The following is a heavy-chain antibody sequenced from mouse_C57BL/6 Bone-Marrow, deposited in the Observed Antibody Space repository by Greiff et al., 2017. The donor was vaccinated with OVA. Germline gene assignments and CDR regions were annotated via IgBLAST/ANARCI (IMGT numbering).Heavy chain of an antibody. Sequence: AQLQQSGAELVRPGASVKLSCTASGFNIKDDYMHWVKQRPEQGLEWIGWIDPENGDTEYASKFQGKATITADTSSNTAYLQLSSLTSEDTAVYYCTVYYGSSYGFDYWGQGTTLTVSS. CDR1: GFNIKDDY. D-gene: IGHD1-1*01. V-gene: IGHV14-4*01. CDR2: IDPENGDT. J-gene: IGHJ2*01. CDR3: TVYYGSSYGFDY.